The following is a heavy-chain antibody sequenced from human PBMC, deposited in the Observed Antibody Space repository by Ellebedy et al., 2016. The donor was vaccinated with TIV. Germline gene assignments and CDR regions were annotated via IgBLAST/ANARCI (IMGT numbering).Heavy chain of an antibody. Sequence: GGSLRLXXAASGFTLSAYWMHWVRQAPGKGLEWVSRVNVDGTITNYADSVKGRFTVSRDNAKNTLYLQMNSLRAEDTAVYYCTRGGLPTSSDCWGQGTLVTVSS. CDR3: TRGGLPTSSDC. CDR2: VNVDGTIT. CDR1: GFTLSAYW. D-gene: IGHD4-11*01. V-gene: IGHV3-74*01. J-gene: IGHJ4*02.